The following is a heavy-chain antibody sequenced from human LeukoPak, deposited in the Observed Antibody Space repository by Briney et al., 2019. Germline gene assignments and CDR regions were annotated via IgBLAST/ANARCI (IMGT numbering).Heavy chain of an antibody. Sequence: PGGSLRLSCAASGFTFSSYGMHWVRQAPGKGLEWVAVISYDGSNKYYADSVKGRFTISRDNSKNTLYLQMNSLRAEDTAVYYCAKDRREFLTALDYWGQGTLVTVSS. CDR1: GFTFSSYG. CDR2: ISYDGSNK. J-gene: IGHJ4*02. V-gene: IGHV3-30*18. D-gene: IGHD3-10*01. CDR3: AKDRREFLTALDY.